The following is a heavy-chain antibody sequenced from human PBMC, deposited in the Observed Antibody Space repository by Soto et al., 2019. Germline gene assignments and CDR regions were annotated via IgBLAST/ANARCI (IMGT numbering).Heavy chain of an antibody. D-gene: IGHD6-19*01. CDR1: GGTFSSYA. J-gene: IGHJ6*02. Sequence: QVQLVQSGAEVKKPGSSVKVSCKASGGTFSSYAISWVRQAPGQGLEWMGGIIPIFGTANYAQKFQGRVTITADESTSTAYMELSSLRSEDTAVYYCARENSSGWYGRGCPGYYYYGMDVWGQGTTVTVSS. V-gene: IGHV1-69*01. CDR2: IIPIFGTA. CDR3: ARENSSGWYGRGCPGYYYYGMDV.